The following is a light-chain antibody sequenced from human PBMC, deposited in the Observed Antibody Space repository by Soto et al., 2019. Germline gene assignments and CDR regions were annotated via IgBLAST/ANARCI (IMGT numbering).Light chain of an antibody. J-gene: IGLJ3*02. V-gene: IGLV1-40*01. CDR3: QSYASNLSGGV. CDR1: SSNIGAGYD. CDR2: GSS. Sequence: QSVLTQPPSVSGAPGQWVTISCTGSSSNIGAGYDVHWYQQLPGRAPKLLIYGSSNRPSGVPDRISGSKSGTSASLAITGLQAEDEADYYCQSYASNLSGGVFGGGTQLTVL.